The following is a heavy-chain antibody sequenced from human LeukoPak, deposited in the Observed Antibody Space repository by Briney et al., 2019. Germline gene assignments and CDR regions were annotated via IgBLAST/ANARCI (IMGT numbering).Heavy chain of an antibody. CDR1: GYTFTNYG. D-gene: IGHD2-2*01. Sequence: ASVKVSCKASGYTFTNYGISRVRQAPGQGLEWMGWISGYNDNTNYAQKFQGRLTVTTDTSTSTTYMELRSLRSDDTAVYYRARDGTSTDDYWGQGTLVTVSS. CDR2: ISGYNDNT. V-gene: IGHV1-18*01. CDR3: ARDGTSTDDY. J-gene: IGHJ4*02.